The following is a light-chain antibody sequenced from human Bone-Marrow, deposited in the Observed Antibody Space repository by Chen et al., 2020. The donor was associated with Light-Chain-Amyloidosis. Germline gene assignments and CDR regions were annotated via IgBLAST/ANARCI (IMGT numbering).Light chain of an antibody. CDR3: QSADSSGTYEVI. V-gene: IGLV3-25*03. CDR1: DLPTKY. CDR2: RDT. J-gene: IGLJ2*01. Sequence: SYELPQPPSVSVSPGQTARIPCSGDDLPTKYAYWYQQKPGQAPVLVIHRDTERPAGISERFSGSSSGTTATLTISGVQAEDEADYHCQSADSSGTYEVIFGGGTKLTGL.